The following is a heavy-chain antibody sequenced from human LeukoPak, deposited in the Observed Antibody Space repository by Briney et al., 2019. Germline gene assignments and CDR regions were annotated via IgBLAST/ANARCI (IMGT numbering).Heavy chain of an antibody. V-gene: IGHV3-30*09. Sequence: GGSLRLSCAASTFTFSDYPMHYVRQAPGEGLQWVAVISSDGKDKDYADSVKGRFAISRDNSKNTQYLQMNSLKIEDTAVYYCARGVGRSSWFFDYWGQGTLVTVTS. CDR1: TFTFSDYP. J-gene: IGHJ4*02. CDR2: ISSDGKDK. D-gene: IGHD6-13*01. CDR3: ARGVGRSSWFFDY.